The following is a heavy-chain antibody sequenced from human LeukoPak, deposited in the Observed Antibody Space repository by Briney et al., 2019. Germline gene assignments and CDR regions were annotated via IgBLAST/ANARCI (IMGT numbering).Heavy chain of an antibody. Sequence: PSETLSLTCTVSGGSISSSSSYWGWIRHHPGKGLEWIGSIYYSGSTYYNPSLKSRVTISVDTSKNQFSLKLSSVTAADTAVYYGARFESSIASGVDYWGQGTLVTVSS. CDR2: IYYSGST. CDR3: ARFESSIASGVDY. J-gene: IGHJ4*02. CDR1: GGSISSSSSY. D-gene: IGHD6-6*01. V-gene: IGHV4-39*01.